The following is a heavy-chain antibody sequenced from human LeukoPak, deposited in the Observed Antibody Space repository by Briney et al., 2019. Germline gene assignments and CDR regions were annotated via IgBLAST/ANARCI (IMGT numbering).Heavy chain of an antibody. CDR2: IWYDGSNK. V-gene: IGHV3-33*01. Sequence: GGSLRLSCAASGFTFSSYGMHWVRQAPGKGLEWVAVIWYDGSNKYYADSVKGRFTISRDNSKNTLYLQMNSLRAEDTAVYYCARAHSITMVRGYYYMDVWGKGTTVTVSS. D-gene: IGHD3-10*01. J-gene: IGHJ6*03. CDR1: GFTFSSYG. CDR3: ARAHSITMVRGYYYMDV.